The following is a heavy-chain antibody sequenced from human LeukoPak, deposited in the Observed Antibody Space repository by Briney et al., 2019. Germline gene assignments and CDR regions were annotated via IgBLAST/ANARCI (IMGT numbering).Heavy chain of an antibody. D-gene: IGHD2/OR15-2a*01. CDR3: AKSFAPFDY. V-gene: IGHV3-23*01. Sequence: GGSLRLSCAASVFTFSSYAMSCVRQARGKGLEWVSAISGSGGSTYYADSVKGRFTISRDNSKNTLYLQMNSLRAEDTAVYYCAKSFAPFDYWGQGTLVTVSS. CDR2: ISGSGGST. J-gene: IGHJ4*02. CDR1: VFTFSSYA.